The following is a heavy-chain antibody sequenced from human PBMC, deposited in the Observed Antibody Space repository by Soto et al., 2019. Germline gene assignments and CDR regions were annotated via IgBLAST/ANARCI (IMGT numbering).Heavy chain of an antibody. CDR1: GFTVGNNY. Sequence: EVQMVESGGGLIQPGGSPKLSCAASGFTVGNNYMSWVRQAPGKGLEWVSLIYSTGTTKYADSVKGRFTVSRDNAKNTLYLQMNSLSAEDTAVYYCAKDGRGSGSHYNSFGYWGQGTLVTVSS. CDR3: AKDGRGSGSHYNSFGY. J-gene: IGHJ4*02. V-gene: IGHV3-53*01. CDR2: IYSTGTT. D-gene: IGHD3-10*01.